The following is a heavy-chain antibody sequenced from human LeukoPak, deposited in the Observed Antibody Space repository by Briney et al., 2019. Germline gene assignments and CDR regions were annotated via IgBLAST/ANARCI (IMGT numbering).Heavy chain of an antibody. CDR2: IYYSGNT. Sequence: SETLSLTCTVSGGSISSSSNYWGWIRQPPGKGLEWIGSIYYSGNTYYNPSFKSRLTISVDTSMNQFSLKLSSVTAADTAVYYCARLGVVIVPAHPSVWGQGTMVTVSS. D-gene: IGHD2-2*01. CDR1: GGSISSSSNY. J-gene: IGHJ3*01. CDR3: ARLGVVIVPAHPSV. V-gene: IGHV4-39*01.